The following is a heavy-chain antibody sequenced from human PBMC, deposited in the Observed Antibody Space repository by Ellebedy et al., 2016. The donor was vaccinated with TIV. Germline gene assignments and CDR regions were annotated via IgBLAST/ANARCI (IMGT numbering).Heavy chain of an antibody. CDR3: ARALYSGYDFAFDI. D-gene: IGHD5-12*01. J-gene: IGHJ3*02. V-gene: IGHV4-34*01. Sequence: SETLSLXXAVYGGSFSGYYWSWIRQPPGKGLEWIGEINHSGSTNYNPSLKSRVTISVDTSKSQFSLKLSSVTAADTAVYYCARALYSGYDFAFDIWGQGTMVTVSS. CDR2: INHSGST. CDR1: GGSFSGYY.